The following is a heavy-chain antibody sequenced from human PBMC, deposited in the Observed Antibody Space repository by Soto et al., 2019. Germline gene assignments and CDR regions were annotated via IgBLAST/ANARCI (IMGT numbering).Heavy chain of an antibody. Sequence: VSGPTLVNPTQTLTLTCTFSGFSLSTSGMCVSWIRQPPGKALEWLARIDWDDDKYYSTSLKTRLTISKDTSKNQVVLTMTNMDPVDTATYYCARSEEMATTSYYYYGMDVWGQGTTVTVSS. CDR1: GFSLSTSGMC. D-gene: IGHD1-26*01. CDR2: IDWDDDK. CDR3: ARSEEMATTSYYYYGMDV. V-gene: IGHV2-70*11. J-gene: IGHJ6*02.